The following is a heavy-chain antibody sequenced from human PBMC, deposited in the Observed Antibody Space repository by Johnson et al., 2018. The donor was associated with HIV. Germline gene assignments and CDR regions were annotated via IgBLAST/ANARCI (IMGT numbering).Heavy chain of an antibody. J-gene: IGHJ3*02. CDR3: SSDYGGTKDAFDI. D-gene: IGHD3-10*01. CDR1: GFTFSSYA. CDR2: ISYDRSNK. Sequence: QVQLVESGGGVVQPGRSLRLSCAASGFTFSSYAMHWVHQAPGKGLEWVAVISYDRSNKYYADSVKGRFTISRDNSKNKLYLQMNSLRVEDTAVYYCSSDYGGTKDAFDIWGQGTMVTVSS. V-gene: IGHV3-30-3*01.